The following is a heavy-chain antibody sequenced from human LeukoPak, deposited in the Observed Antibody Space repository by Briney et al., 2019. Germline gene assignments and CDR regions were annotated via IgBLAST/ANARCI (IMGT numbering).Heavy chain of an antibody. Sequence: GGSLRLSCAASGFTFSSYWMHWVRQAPGKGLVWVSRINSDGSSTSYADSVKGRFTISRDNAKNMLYLQMNSLRAEDTAVYYCAREYGSDHWFDPWGQGTLVTVSS. D-gene: IGHD3-10*01. CDR1: GFTFSSYW. CDR3: AREYGSDHWFDP. V-gene: IGHV3-74*01. J-gene: IGHJ5*02. CDR2: INSDGSST.